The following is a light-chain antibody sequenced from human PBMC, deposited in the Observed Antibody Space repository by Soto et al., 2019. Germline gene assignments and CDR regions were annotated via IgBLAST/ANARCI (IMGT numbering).Light chain of an antibody. Sequence: QSVLTQPPSVSGAPGQRVTISCTGSSSNIGAGYDVHWYQQLPGTAPKLLIYGNSNRPSGVPDRFSGSKSGTSASLAITGLQPEDEADYYCQSYDSSLRVYVFGTGTKLTVL. J-gene: IGLJ1*01. CDR1: SSNIGAGYD. CDR2: GNS. CDR3: QSYDSSLRVYV. V-gene: IGLV1-40*01.